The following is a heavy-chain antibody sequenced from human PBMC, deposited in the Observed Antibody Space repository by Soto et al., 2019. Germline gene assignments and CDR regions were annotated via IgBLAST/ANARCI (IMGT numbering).Heavy chain of an antibody. J-gene: IGHJ4*02. CDR2: ISSSSSYT. CDR3: ARDRGYSSGWGLYYFDY. V-gene: IGHV3-11*06. CDR1: GFTFSDYY. D-gene: IGHD6-19*01. Sequence: GGSLRLSCAASGFTFSDYYMSWIRQAPGKGLEWVSYISSSSSYTNYADSVKGRFTISRDNAKNSLYLQMNSLRAEDTAVYYCARDRGYSSGWGLYYFDYWGQGTLVTVSS.